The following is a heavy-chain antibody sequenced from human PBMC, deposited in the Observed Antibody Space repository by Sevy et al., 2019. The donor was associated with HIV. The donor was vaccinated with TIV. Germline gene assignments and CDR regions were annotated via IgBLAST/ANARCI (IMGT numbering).Heavy chain of an antibody. Sequence: GGSLRLSCATSGFNFDDYAMSWVRQAPGKGLEWVSGVNWNGRSTAYADSVRGRFTITSDTAKKSVFLQMNSLRAEDTALFYCATAHRDGEGTYYQYYYYAMDVWGQGTTVTVSS. CDR1: GFNFDDYA. CDR3: ATAHRDGEGTYYQYYYYAMDV. J-gene: IGHJ6*02. D-gene: IGHD3-10*01. CDR2: VNWNGRST. V-gene: IGHV3-20*04.